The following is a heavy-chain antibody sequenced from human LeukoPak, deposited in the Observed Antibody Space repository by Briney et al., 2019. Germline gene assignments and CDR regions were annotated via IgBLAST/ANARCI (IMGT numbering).Heavy chain of an antibody. V-gene: IGHV3-30*02. CDR3: AKELEEEQVLGEAVFDV. D-gene: IGHD3-10*02. CDR2: IRFDGSNVGSNV. J-gene: IGHJ2*01. Sequence: RGSLRLSCATSGFTFSTYGMHWVRQAPGKGLEWVAFIRFDGSNVGSNVYYADSVKGRFTISRDNSKNTVYVQMNSLRHEDTAVYYCAKELEEEQVLGEAVFDVWGRGTLVTVSS. CDR1: GFTFSTYG.